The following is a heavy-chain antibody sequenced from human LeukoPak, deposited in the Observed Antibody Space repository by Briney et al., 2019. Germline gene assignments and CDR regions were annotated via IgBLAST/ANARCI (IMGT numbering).Heavy chain of an antibody. CDR2: IYYIGRT. V-gene: IGHV4-59*01. D-gene: IGHD2-2*02. Sequence: SETLSLTCTVSIGSISSYYWSWIRQPPGKGLEWIGYIYYIGRTNYNPSLKSRVTISVDTSKNQFSLKLSSVTAADTAVYYCARRTFGICSSTSCYTWHNWFDPWGQGTLVTVSS. CDR1: IGSISSYY. CDR3: ARRTFGICSSTSCYTWHNWFDP. J-gene: IGHJ5*02.